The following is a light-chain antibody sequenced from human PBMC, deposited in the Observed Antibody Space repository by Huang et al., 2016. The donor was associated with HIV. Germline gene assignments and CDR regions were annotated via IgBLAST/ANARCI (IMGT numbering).Light chain of an antibody. CDR3: QQHYSTPWT. Sequence: DIVMTQSPDSLAVPLGARATISCVSSQSLLYSTNKKHVPMNFLAWYQKKPGQPPKLVSFWASSRASGVPDRFSGSGSGTDFTLTISGLQAEDVAVYYCQQHYSTPWTFGQGTKVEIK. CDR1: QSLLYSTNKKHVPMNF. CDR2: WAS. V-gene: IGKV4-1*01. J-gene: IGKJ1*01.